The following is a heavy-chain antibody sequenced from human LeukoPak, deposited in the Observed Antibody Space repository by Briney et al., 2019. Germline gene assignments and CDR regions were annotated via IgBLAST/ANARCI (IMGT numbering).Heavy chain of an antibody. CDR2: IYYSGST. J-gene: IGHJ3*02. CDR1: GGSISSYY. D-gene: IGHD3-9*01. V-gene: IGHV4-59*01. CDR3: ARDSPAYYGILTGPYLAFDI. Sequence: SETLSLTCTVSGGSISSYYWSWIRQPPGKGLEWIGYIYYSGSTNYNPSLKSRVTISVDTSKNQFSLKLSSVTAADTAVYYCARDSPAYYGILTGPYLAFDIWGQGTMVTVSS.